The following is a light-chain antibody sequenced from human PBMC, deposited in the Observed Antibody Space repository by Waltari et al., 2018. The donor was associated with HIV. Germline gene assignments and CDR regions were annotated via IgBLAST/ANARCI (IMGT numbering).Light chain of an antibody. CDR2: EVS. CDR3: TSYVSGSTPV. Sequence: QSALTQPASVSGSPGQSITISCAVNDYEYVSWYPPHPGKAPKVIIYEVSNRPSGLSFRFSGSKSGNTATLTISGLQPEDEADYFCTSYVSGSTPVFGRGTKVTVL. V-gene: IGLV2-14*01. CDR1: AVNDYEY. J-gene: IGLJ2*01.